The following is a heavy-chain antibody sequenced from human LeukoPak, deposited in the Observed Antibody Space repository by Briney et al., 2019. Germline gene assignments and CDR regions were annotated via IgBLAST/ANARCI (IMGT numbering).Heavy chain of an antibody. J-gene: IGHJ6*02. V-gene: IGHV3-23*01. CDR3: AQGGSEIYYYYHGMDV. Sequence: GGSLRLSCAASGFTFSNYGMSWVRQAPGKGLEWVSGITDSAESTYYADSVKGRFTISRDNTKNTLYLQMNSLRVEDTAVFYCAQGGSEIYYYYHGMDVWGQGTTVTVSS. D-gene: IGHD3-10*01. CDR1: GFTFSNYG. CDR2: ITDSAEST.